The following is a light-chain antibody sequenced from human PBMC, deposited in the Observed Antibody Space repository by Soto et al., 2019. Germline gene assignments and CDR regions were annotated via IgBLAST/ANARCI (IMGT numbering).Light chain of an antibody. J-gene: IGKJ4*01. Sequence: DIQMTQSPSTLSASVGDRVTITCRASESVSSWLAWYKQKPGKAPKLLIYKASSLESGIPSRFSGSRSGTEFTLNISSLQPDDFATYYCQQYNSYPPTFGGGTKVDIK. CDR3: QQYNSYPPT. CDR2: KAS. V-gene: IGKV1-5*03. CDR1: ESVSSW.